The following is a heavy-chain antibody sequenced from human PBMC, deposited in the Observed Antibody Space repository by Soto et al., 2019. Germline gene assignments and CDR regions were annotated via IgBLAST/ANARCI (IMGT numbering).Heavy chain of an antibody. D-gene: IGHD3-10*01. J-gene: IGHJ4*02. CDR2: IFSSGST. CDR1: GGSINTFY. CDR3: ASEGSYGAYNFAHGRQFWSFDF. V-gene: IGHV4-4*07. Sequence: SETLSLTCTVSGGSINTFYWSWVRQPAGKGLEWIGRIFSSGSTSFNPPLERRVAMSVDTSKKHFSLNLSSVTAADMAVYYCASEGSYGAYNFAHGRQFWSFDFWGQGALVTVSS.